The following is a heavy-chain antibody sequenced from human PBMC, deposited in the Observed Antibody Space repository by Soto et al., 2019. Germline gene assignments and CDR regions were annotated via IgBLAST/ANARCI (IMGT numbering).Heavy chain of an antibody. Sequence: QVQLVQSGAEVKKPGSSVKVSCKASGGTFSSYTISWVRQVPGQGLEWMGRIIPILGIANYAQKFQGRVTITADKSTSTAYMELSSLRSEDTAVYYCARDGPQIVLDYWGQGTLVTVSS. CDR1: GGTFSSYT. D-gene: IGHD3-22*01. CDR3: ARDGPQIVLDY. CDR2: IIPILGIA. V-gene: IGHV1-69*08. J-gene: IGHJ4*02.